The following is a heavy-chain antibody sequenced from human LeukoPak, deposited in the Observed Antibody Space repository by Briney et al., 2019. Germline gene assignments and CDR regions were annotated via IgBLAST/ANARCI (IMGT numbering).Heavy chain of an antibody. J-gene: IGHJ4*02. D-gene: IGHD4-23*01. Sequence: ASVKVSCKASGYTFTTYAISWVRQAPGQGLEWMGWISAYSGDTNYAQKLQGRVTMTTDTSTRTAYMELRSLRSDDTAMYYCARDHDGGIPLDYWGQGTLVTVSS. V-gene: IGHV1-18*01. CDR1: GYTFTTYA. CDR3: ARDHDGGIPLDY. CDR2: ISAYSGDT.